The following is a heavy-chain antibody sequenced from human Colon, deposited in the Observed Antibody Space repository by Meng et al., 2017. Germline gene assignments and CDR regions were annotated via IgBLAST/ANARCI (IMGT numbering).Heavy chain of an antibody. CDR2: INRDGGEE. J-gene: IGHJ4*02. CDR3: AKWTVAAGRNSDY. V-gene: IGHV3-7*01. D-gene: IGHD6-13*01. CDR1: GFTFSSHW. Sequence: GGSLRLSCAASGFTFSSHWLTWGRQAPAKGLEGVANINRDGGEEYYVDSVKGRFTISRDNAKNSLYLQMNSLRAEDTAVYYCAKWTVAAGRNSDYWGQGTLVTVSS.